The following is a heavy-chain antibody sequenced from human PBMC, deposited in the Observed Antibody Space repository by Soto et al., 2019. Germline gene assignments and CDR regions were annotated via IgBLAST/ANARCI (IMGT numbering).Heavy chain of an antibody. V-gene: IGHV4-39*01. CDR1: GGSISSSSYY. CDR2: IYYSGST. D-gene: IGHD3-22*01. CDR3: ARHYDSSGYYYLNWFDP. J-gene: IGHJ5*02. Sequence: SETLSLTCSVSGGSISSSSYYWGWIRQPPGKGLEWIGSIYYSGSTYYNPSLKSRVTISVDTSKNQFSLKLSSVTAADTAVYYCARHYDSSGYYYLNWFDPWGHGTLVTVSS.